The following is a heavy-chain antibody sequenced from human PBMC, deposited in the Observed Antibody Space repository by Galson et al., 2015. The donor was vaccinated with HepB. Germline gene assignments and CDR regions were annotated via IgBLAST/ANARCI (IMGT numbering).Heavy chain of an antibody. CDR1: GFIFSTYE. CDR2: IKSKTDGGTT. CDR3: ARDGGWPYYCDY. J-gene: IGHJ4*02. V-gene: IGHV3-15*01. D-gene: IGHD6-19*01. Sequence: SLRLSCAASGFIFSTYEMNWVRQAPGKGLEWVGRIKSKTDGGTTDYAAPVKGRFTISRDDSKNTLYLQMNSLRAEDTAVYYCARDGGWPYYCDYWGQGTLVTVSS.